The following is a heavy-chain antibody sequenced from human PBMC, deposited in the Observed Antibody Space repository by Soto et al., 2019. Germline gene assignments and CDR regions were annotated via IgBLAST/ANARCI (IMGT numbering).Heavy chain of an antibody. V-gene: IGHV3-21*01. CDR2: ISSSSSYI. J-gene: IGHJ5*02. Sequence: GGSLRLSCAASGFTFSSYSMNWVRQAPGKGLEWVSSISSSSSYIYYADSVKGRFTISRDNAKNSLYLQMNSLRAEDTAVYYCARVQSSGWYGMDWFDPWGQGTLVTVSS. D-gene: IGHD6-19*01. CDR1: GFTFSSYS. CDR3: ARVQSSGWYGMDWFDP.